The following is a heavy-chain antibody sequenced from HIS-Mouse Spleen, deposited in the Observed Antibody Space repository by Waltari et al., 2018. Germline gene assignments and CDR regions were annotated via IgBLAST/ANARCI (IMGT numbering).Heavy chain of an antibody. D-gene: IGHD6-13*01. V-gene: IGHV3-53*01. J-gene: IGHJ2*01. Sequence: EVQLVESGGGLIQPGGSLRLSCAASGFTVSSNYMSWFRQAPGKGLEWISVIYGGGSTDYADSVKGRFTISRDNSKNTLYLQMNSLRAEDTAVYYCARGGLAAAGWYFDLWGRGTLVTVSS. CDR2: IYGGGST. CDR3: ARGGLAAAGWYFDL. CDR1: GFTVSSNY.